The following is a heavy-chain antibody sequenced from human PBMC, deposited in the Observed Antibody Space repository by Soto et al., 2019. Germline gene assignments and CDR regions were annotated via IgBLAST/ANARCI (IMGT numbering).Heavy chain of an antibody. CDR1: GFNFTYNA. CDR2: ISFNGRKK. Sequence: QEQLVESGGGVVRPGKSLRLSCEASGFNFTYNAMHWVRQAPGKGLEWVAVISFNGRKKFYARSVKGRFTISRDNSKNTLYLQINNLRPGDTAVYYCARDWLRRDDILTPSLNFNLWGQGTLVTASS. J-gene: IGHJ2*01. D-gene: IGHD3-9*01. CDR3: ARDWLRRDDILTPSLNFNL. V-gene: IGHV3-30*04.